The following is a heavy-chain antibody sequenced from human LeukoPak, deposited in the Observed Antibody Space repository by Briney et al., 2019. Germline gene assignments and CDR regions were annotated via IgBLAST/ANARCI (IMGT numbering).Heavy chain of an antibody. Sequence: PSETLSLTCTVSGGSISSYYWSWIRQPAGKGLEWIGRIYTSGSTNYNPSLKSRVTMSVDTSKNQFSLKLSSVTAADMAVYYCARDHYYYGSGAYYFDYWGQGTLVTVSS. J-gene: IGHJ4*02. V-gene: IGHV4-4*07. D-gene: IGHD3-10*01. CDR1: GGSISSYY. CDR3: ARDHYYYGSGAYYFDY. CDR2: IYTSGST.